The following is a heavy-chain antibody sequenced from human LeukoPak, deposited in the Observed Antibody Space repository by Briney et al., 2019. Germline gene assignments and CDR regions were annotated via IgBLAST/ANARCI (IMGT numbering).Heavy chain of an antibody. V-gene: IGHV4-4*07. CDR3: ARDVLNSYYYDSSGYPYYYYYMDV. CDR2: IYTSGST. D-gene: IGHD3-22*01. Sequence: MTSETLSLTCTVSGGSISSYYWSWIRQPAGKGLEWIGRIYTSGSTNYNPSLKSRVTMSVDTSKNQFSLRLSSVTAADTAVYYCARDVLNSYYYDSSGYPYYYYYMDVWGKGTTVTVSS. CDR1: GGSISSYY. J-gene: IGHJ6*03.